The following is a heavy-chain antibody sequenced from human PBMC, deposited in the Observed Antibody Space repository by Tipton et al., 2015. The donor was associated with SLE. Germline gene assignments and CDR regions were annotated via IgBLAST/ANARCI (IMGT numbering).Heavy chain of an antibody. CDR3: ARVGGWNYGYYYYGMDV. D-gene: IGHD1-7*01. CDR2: IYYSGST. J-gene: IGHJ6*02. CDR1: GGSISSGGYY. Sequence: TLSLTCTVSGGSISSGGYYWSWIRQHPGKGLEWIGYIYYSGSTYYNPSLKSRVTISVDTSKNQFSLKLSSVTAADTAVYYCARVGGWNYGYYYYGMDVWGQGTTVTVSS. V-gene: IGHV4-31*03.